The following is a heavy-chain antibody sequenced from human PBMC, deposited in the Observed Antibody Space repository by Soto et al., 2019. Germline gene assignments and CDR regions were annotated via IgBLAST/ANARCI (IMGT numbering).Heavy chain of an antibody. Sequence: PSETLSLTCTVSGGSISSGDYYWSWIRQPPGKGMEWIGYIYYSGSTYYNPSLKSRVTISVDTSKNQFSLKLSSLTAADTAVCYCASRKSSPYFDYWGQGTLVTVSS. D-gene: IGHD3-10*01. V-gene: IGHV4-30-4*01. J-gene: IGHJ4*02. CDR2: IYYSGST. CDR1: GGSISSGDYY. CDR3: ASRKSSPYFDY.